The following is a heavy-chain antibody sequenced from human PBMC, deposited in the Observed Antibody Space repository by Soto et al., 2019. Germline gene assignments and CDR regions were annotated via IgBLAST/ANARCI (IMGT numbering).Heavy chain of an antibody. V-gene: IGHV3-7*01. CDR1: GFTFSSYW. J-gene: IGHJ4*02. CDR3: ARPAPYCSGGSCSLFDY. CDR2: IKQDGSEK. D-gene: IGHD2-15*01. Sequence: GGSLRLSCAASGFTFSSYWMSWVRQAPGKGLEWVANIKQDGSEKYYVDSVKGRFTISRDNAKNSLYLQMNSLRAEDTAVYYCARPAPYCSGGSCSLFDYWGQGTLVTVPQ.